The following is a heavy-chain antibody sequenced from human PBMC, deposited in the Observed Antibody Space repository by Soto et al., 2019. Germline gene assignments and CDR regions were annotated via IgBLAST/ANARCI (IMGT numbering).Heavy chain of an antibody. CDR3: ARDKQQLGPYGMDV. CDR1: GGSISSYY. D-gene: IGHD6-13*01. CDR2: IYTSGST. Sequence: WETLSLTCTVSGGSISSYYWSRIRQPAGKGLEWIGRIYTSGSTNYNPSLKSRVTMSVDTSKNQFSLKLSSVTAADTAVYYCARDKQQLGPYGMDVWGQGTTVTVSS. V-gene: IGHV4-4*07. J-gene: IGHJ6*02.